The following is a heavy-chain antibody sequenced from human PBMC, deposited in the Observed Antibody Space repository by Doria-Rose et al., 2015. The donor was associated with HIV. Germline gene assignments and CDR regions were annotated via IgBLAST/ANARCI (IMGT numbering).Heavy chain of an antibody. CDR2: IYPGDSDT. V-gene: IGHV5-51*01. J-gene: IGHJ5*02. CDR3: ARPRRGSSWYGLFDP. D-gene: IGHD6-13*01. CDR1: GYSFTNYW. Sequence: KISCKGSGYSFTNYWIGWVRQMPGKGLEWMGIIYPGDSDTRYSPSFQGQVTISADKSINTAYLQWGSLKASDTAIYYCARPRRGSSWYGLFDPWGQGTLVTVSS.